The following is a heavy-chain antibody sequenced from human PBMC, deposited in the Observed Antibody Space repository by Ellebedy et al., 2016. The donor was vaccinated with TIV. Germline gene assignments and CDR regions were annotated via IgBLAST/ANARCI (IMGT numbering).Heavy chain of an antibody. V-gene: IGHV3-73*01. CDR3: TRHFSTMFWDV. J-gene: IGHJ6*04. CDR2: IRSKGSSYAT. D-gene: IGHD3-9*01. Sequence: GESLKISCAASGFTFSDSAIPWVRQASGKGQEWVGRIRSKGSSYATAYAASVEGRFTVSRDASKNTAYLQMNSLKTEDTAVYHCTRHFSTMFWDVWGKGTTVTVFS. CDR1: GFTFSDSA.